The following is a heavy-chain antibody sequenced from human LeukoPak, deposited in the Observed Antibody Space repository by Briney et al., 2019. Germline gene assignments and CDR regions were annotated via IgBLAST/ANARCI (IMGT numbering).Heavy chain of an antibody. Sequence: PGGSLRLSCAASGFTFSTYAMSWVRQAPGKGLEWVSAISAGGGSSYYADSVKGRLTISRDNSKNTLYLQMNSLRAEDTAVYYCARGPSGYHNTGGQGTLVTVSS. CDR1: GFTFSTYA. CDR3: ARGPSGYHNT. V-gene: IGHV3-23*01. J-gene: IGHJ4*02. CDR2: ISAGGGSS. D-gene: IGHD5-12*01.